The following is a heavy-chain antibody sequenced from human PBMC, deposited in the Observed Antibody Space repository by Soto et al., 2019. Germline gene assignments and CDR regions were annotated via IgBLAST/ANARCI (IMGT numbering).Heavy chain of an antibody. J-gene: IGHJ4*02. CDR1: GYTFTNYG. D-gene: IGHD4-17*01. Sequence: QVQLVQSGAEVKKPGASVKVSCKASGYTFTNYGISWVRQAPGQGLEWMGCISTNDGKTKYVQSLQGRVTMTTDTSTSTAYLELRSLRSDDTAVYYCARDLNAIGDYSAYWGQGTLVTVSS. V-gene: IGHV1-18*01. CDR2: ISTNDGKT. CDR3: ARDLNAIGDYSAY.